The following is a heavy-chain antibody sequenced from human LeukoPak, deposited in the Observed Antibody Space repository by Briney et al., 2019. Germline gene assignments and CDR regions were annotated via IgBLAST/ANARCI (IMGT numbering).Heavy chain of an antibody. V-gene: IGHV1-18*01. CDR3: ARTRSPYYYDRSSSGRPFDY. CDR1: GYTFTSYG. J-gene: IGHJ4*02. D-gene: IGHD3-22*01. CDR2: ISAYNGNT. Sequence: ASVKVSCKASGYTFTSYGISWVRQAPGQGLEWMGWISAYNGNTNYAQKLQGRVTMTTDTSTSTAYMELRSLRSDDTAVYYCARTRSPYYYDRSSSGRPFDYWGQGTLVTVSS.